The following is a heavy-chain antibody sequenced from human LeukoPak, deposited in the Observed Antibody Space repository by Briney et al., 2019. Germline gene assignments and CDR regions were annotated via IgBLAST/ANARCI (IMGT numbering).Heavy chain of an antibody. V-gene: IGHV3-53*01. D-gene: IGHD1-14*01. CDR3: ARGVEPLAANTLAY. CDR1: GFTVITNV. CDR2: LYSDGNT. J-gene: IGHJ4*02. Sequence: GGSLRLSCAASGFTVITNVMTWVRQAPGKRLEWVSVLYSDGNTKYADSVQGRFTISRDNSKNSLYLEMNRLSPDDTAVYYCARGVEPLAANTLAYWGQGTLVTVSS.